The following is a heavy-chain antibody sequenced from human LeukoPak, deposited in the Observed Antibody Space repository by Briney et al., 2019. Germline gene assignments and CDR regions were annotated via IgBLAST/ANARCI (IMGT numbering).Heavy chain of an antibody. J-gene: IGHJ4*02. CDR1: GYTFTGYY. V-gene: IGHV1-2*02. Sequence: GASVKVSCKASGYTFTGYYMHWVRQAPGQGLEWMGWINPNSGGTNYAQKFQGRVTMTRDTSISTAYMELSRLRSDDTAVYYCARDVSLSYGGSGYWGQGTLVTVSS. CDR3: ARDVSLSYGGSGY. CDR2: INPNSGGT. D-gene: IGHD4-23*01.